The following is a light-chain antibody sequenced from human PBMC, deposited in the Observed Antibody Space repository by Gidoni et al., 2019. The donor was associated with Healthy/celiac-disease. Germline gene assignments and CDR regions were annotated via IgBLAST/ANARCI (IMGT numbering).Light chain of an antibody. J-gene: IGLJ2*01. Sequence: SSERTQDPAVSVAFGQTVRITCEGDSLRSYYASWYQQKPGQAPVLVIYGKNNRPSGLPDRFSGSSSGNTASLTITGAQAEDEADYYCNSRDSSGTRVVFGGGTKLTVL. CDR3: NSRDSSGTRVV. CDR2: GKN. CDR1: SLRSYY. V-gene: IGLV3-19*01.